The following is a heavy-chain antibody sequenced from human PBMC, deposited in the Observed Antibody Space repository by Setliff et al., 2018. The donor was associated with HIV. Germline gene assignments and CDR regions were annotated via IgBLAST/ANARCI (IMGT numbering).Heavy chain of an antibody. J-gene: IGHJ4*02. V-gene: IGHV3-48*01. Sequence: PGGSLRLSCAASGFTFSSYSMNWVRQAPGKGLEWVSYINNISSTISYADTVKGRFTISRDNAKSSLYLQMNSLRAEDTAEYYCTRTPRAGYWGRGTLVTVSS. CDR1: GFTFSSYS. CDR2: INNISSTI. CDR3: TRTPRAGY.